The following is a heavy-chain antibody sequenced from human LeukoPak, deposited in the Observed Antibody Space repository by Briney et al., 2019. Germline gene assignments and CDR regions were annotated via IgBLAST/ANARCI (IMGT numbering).Heavy chain of an antibody. J-gene: IGHJ4*02. CDR3: ATYGFDSSGYYLYCFDY. D-gene: IGHD3-22*01. V-gene: IGHV1-24*01. CDR1: GYTLTELS. Sequence: ASVTVSCKVSGYTLTELSMHWVRQAPGKGLEWMGGFDPEDGETIYAKKFQGRVTMTEDTSTDTAYKELSSLRSEDTAVYYCATYGFDSSGYYLYCFDYWGQGTLVTVSS. CDR2: FDPEDGET.